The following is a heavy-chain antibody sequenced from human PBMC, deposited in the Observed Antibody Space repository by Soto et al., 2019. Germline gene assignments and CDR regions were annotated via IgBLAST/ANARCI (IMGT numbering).Heavy chain of an antibody. CDR1: GYSFSTYD. D-gene: IGHD3-3*01. CDR3: ATSYDSGFDP. Sequence: LLLQSGAELKKPGASVKISCKASGYSFSTYDISWLRQAPGQGPEWMGRISPKNGNTNHAQNFQDRVTMTADTSSSTAYMELRGLRSDDTAKYYCATSYDSGFDPWGQGTLVTVSS. V-gene: IGHV1-18*04. CDR2: ISPKNGNT. J-gene: IGHJ5*02.